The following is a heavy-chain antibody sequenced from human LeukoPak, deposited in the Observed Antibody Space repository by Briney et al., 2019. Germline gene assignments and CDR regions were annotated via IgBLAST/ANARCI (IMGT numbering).Heavy chain of an antibody. CDR2: IIPILGIA. V-gene: IGHV1-69*02. D-gene: IGHD2-2*01. CDR1: GGTFSSYT. Sequence: ASVKVSCKASGGTFSSYTISWVRQAPGQGLEWMGRIIPILGIANYAQKFQGRVTITADKSTSTAYMELSSLRPEDTAVHYCARGYCSSTSCYLYWFDPWGQGTLVTVSS. J-gene: IGHJ5*02. CDR3: ARGYCSSTSCYLYWFDP.